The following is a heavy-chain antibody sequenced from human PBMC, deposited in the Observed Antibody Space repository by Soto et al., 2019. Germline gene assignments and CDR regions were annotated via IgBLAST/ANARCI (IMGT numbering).Heavy chain of an antibody. CDR2: ILPLIGTT. CDR1: GGTFSTYG. CDR3: AKEADRRWLHMFDY. J-gene: IGHJ4*02. D-gene: IGHD5-12*01. V-gene: IGHV1-69*01. Sequence: QLQLVQSGAEVKKPGSSVKVSCMASGGTFSTYGVSWVRQAPGQGLEWIGGILPLIGTTNYAQKFRGRVTNPANEAMTTAHMEMRVLRSDETSIYFCAKEADRRWLHMFDYCCEGTLVTVSS.